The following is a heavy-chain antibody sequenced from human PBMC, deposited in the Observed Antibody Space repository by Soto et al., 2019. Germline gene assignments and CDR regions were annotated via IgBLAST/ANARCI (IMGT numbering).Heavy chain of an antibody. J-gene: IGHJ4*02. CDR1: GFTFSSYA. CDR2: IGVSGDTT. D-gene: IGHD3-10*01. CDR3: AKVRRFGELRSLY. V-gene: IGHV3-23*01. Sequence: GSLRLSCAASGFTFSSYAMSWVRQAPGKGLEWVSAIGVSGDTTYYADSVKGRFTISRDNSKNTLYLQMGSLRAEETAVYYCAKVRRFGELRSLYWGQGTLVTVSS.